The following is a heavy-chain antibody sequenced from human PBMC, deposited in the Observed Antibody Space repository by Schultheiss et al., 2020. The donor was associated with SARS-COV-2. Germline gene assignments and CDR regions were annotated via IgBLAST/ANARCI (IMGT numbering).Heavy chain of an antibody. CDR2: INSDGSST. CDR3: ARDRRYYGWFDP. D-gene: IGHD2/OR15-2a*01. Sequence: GGSLRLSCAASGFTVSSYWMHWVRQAPGKGLVWVSRINSDGSSTSYADSVKGRFTISRDNAKNTLYLQMNSLRAEDTAVYYCARDRRYYGWFDPWGQGTLVTVSS. CDR1: GFTVSSYW. V-gene: IGHV3-74*01. J-gene: IGHJ5*02.